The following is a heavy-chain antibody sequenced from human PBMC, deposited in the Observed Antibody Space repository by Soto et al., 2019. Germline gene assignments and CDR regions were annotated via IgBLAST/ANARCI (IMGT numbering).Heavy chain of an antibody. CDR3: TRQESSGWYYYYYGMDV. J-gene: IGHJ6*02. Sequence: GSLRLSCAASGFTFSGSAMHWVRQASGKGLEWVGRIRSKANGYATAYAASVKGRFTISRDDSKNTAYLQMNSLKTEDTAVYYCTRQESSGWYYYYYGMDVWGQGTTVTVSS. CDR2: IRSKANGYAT. V-gene: IGHV3-73*01. CDR1: GFTFSGSA. D-gene: IGHD6-19*01.